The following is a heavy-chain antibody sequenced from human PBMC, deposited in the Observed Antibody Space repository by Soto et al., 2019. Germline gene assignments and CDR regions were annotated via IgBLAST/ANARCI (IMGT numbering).Heavy chain of an antibody. CDR1: GFSLSTSGVG. CDR3: AHLTEIDRLDY. Sequence: QITLKESGPTLVKPTQTLTLTCTFSGFSLSTSGVGVGWIRQPPGKAMEWLALIYWDDDKRYSPSLKSRLTITKDTSKHQVVLTTTNMDPVDTATYYCAHLTEIDRLDYWGQGTLVTVSS. D-gene: IGHD3-9*01. CDR2: IYWDDDK. V-gene: IGHV2-5*02. J-gene: IGHJ4*02.